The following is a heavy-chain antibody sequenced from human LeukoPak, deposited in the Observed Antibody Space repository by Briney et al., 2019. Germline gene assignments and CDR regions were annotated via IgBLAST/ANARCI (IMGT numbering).Heavy chain of an antibody. CDR2: ISSSSSTI. Sequence: GGSLRLPCVDSGFTFSSYGMNWVRQAPGKGLEWVSYISSSSSTIYYADSVKGRLTISRDNAKNSLYLQMNSLRAEDTAVYYCARAQDYYYYGMDVWGQGTTVTVSS. J-gene: IGHJ6*02. CDR1: GFTFSSYG. CDR3: ARAQDYYYYGMDV. V-gene: IGHV3-48*01.